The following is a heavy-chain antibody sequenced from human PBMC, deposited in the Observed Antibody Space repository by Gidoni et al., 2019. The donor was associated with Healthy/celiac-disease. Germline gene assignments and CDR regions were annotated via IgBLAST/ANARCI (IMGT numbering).Heavy chain of an antibody. D-gene: IGHD6-13*01. V-gene: IGHV3-30*18. J-gene: IGHJ6*02. CDR2: ISYDGSNK. CDR1: GFTFSSYG. Sequence: QVQLVESGGGVVQPGRSLRLSCAAPGFTFSSYGMHWVRQAPGKGLEWVAVISYDGSNKYYADSVKGRFTISRDNSKNTLYLQMNSLRAEDTAVYYCAKEYSSSWYYYYYGMDVWGQGTTVTVSS. CDR3: AKEYSSSWYYYYYGMDV.